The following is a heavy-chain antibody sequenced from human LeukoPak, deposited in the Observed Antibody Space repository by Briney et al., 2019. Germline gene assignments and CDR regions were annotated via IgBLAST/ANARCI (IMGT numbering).Heavy chain of an antibody. V-gene: IGHV1-18*01. Sequence: ATVKVSCKASGYTFTSYGISWVRQAPGQGLEWMGWISAYNGNTNYAQKLQGRVTMTTDTSTSTAYMELRSLRSDDTAVYYCARAKGLIAVAGLFDYWGQGTLVTVSS. CDR1: GYTFTSYG. CDR2: ISAYNGNT. D-gene: IGHD6-19*01. CDR3: ARAKGLIAVAGLFDY. J-gene: IGHJ4*02.